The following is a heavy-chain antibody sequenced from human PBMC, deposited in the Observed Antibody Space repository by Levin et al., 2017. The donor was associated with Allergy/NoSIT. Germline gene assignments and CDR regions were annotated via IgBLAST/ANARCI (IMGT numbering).Heavy chain of an antibody. J-gene: IGHJ2*01. CDR1: GFTFSSYW. CDR2: INSDGSST. Sequence: PSGGSLRLSCAASGFTFSSYWMHWVRQAPGRGLVWVSRINSDGSSTTYADSVKGRFTISRDNAKNTLFLQMNSLRVEDTAVYYCAREYSSSRYFDLWGRGTLVTVSS. D-gene: IGHD6-6*01. CDR3: AREYSSSRYFDL. V-gene: IGHV3-74*01.